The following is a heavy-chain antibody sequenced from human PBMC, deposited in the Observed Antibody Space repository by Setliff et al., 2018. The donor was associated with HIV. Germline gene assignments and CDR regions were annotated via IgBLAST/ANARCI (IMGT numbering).Heavy chain of an antibody. D-gene: IGHD3-22*01. CDR3: AREIPYSYGGSGHPL. Sequence: PSETLSLTCTVSGGSISSGTYYWSWIRQPPGKGLEWIGEVNHGRRTNYKSSLKSRVTISIDTSKNQFSLTVTSVTAADTAVYYCAREIPYSYGGSGHPLWGQGTLVTVSS. CDR2: VNHGRRT. CDR1: GGSISSGTYY. J-gene: IGHJ4*02. V-gene: IGHV4-39*07.